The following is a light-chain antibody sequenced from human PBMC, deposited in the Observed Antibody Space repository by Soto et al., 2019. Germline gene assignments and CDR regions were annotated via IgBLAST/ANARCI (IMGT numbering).Light chain of an antibody. CDR3: SSCTNSSTS. CDR1: SSDVGGYNS. CDR2: DVS. J-gene: IGLJ1*01. V-gene: IGLV2-14*01. Sequence: QSALTQPASVSGSPGQSITISCTGTSSDVGGYNSVSWYQQHPGKAPKLMIYDVSNRPSGVSNRFSGSKSGNTASLTISGLQAEDEADYYCSSCTNSSTSFGTGTKLTVL.